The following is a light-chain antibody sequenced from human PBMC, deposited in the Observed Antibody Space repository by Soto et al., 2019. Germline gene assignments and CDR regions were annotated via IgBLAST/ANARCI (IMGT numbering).Light chain of an antibody. CDR1: QSVYTT. CDR2: SAS. Sequence: EIVMTQSPATLSVSPGERATLSCRASQSVYTTLAWYQQRPGQAPRLLIYSASTRATGIPARFSGSGSGTERTNTINSLQSEDCSVYLCQQYNKWPLTFGGGTTVEIK. CDR3: QQYNKWPLT. V-gene: IGKV3-15*01. J-gene: IGKJ4*01.